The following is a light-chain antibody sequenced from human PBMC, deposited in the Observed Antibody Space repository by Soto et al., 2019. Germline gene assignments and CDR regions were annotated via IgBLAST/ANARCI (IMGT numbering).Light chain of an antibody. CDR1: SSDVGSYNL. V-gene: IGLV2-23*01. CDR3: CSYAGSSTA. Sequence: QSALTQPASVSGSPGQSITISCTGTSSDVGSYNLVSWYQQHPGKAPKLMIYEGSKRPSGVSNRFSGSKSGNTASLTISGLHAEDDADYYCCSYAGSSTAFGGGTKLTVL. J-gene: IGLJ2*01. CDR2: EGS.